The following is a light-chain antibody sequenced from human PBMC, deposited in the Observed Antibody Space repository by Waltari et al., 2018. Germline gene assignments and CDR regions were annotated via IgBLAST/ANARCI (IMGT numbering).Light chain of an antibody. CDR1: QSISNY. CDR2: AAS. V-gene: IGKV1-39*01. J-gene: IGKJ2*01. Sequence: IQMTQSPSSLSASVGDRVLIPCRASQSISNYLNWYPQKPGKAPNLLVYAASTLQSGVPSRFSGSGSGTDFTLTISSLQPEDFATYYCQQSFSAPPMYTFGQGTKLEMK. CDR3: QQSFSAPPMYT.